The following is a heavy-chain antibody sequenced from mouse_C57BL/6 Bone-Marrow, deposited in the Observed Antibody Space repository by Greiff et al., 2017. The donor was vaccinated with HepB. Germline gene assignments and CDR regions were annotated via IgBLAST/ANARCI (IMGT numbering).Heavy chain of an antibody. CDR1: GYTFTSYW. CDR2: IHPNSGST. J-gene: IGHJ2*01. D-gene: IGHD1-1*01. CDR3: ALIPHYYGSSPDY. Sequence: QVQLQQPGAELVKPGASVKLSCKASGYTFTSYWMHWVKQRPGQGLEWIGMIHPNSGSTNYNEKFKSKATLTVDKSSSTAYMQLSSLTSEDSAVYYCALIPHYYGSSPDYWGQGTTLTVSS. V-gene: IGHV1-64*01.